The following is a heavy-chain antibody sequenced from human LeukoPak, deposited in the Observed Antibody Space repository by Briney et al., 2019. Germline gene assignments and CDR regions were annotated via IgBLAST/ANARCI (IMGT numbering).Heavy chain of an antibody. CDR2: ISYSGTT. D-gene: IGHD3/OR15-3a*01. CDR3: GRQLEAYGLAADY. CDR1: SDSINRDS. V-gene: IGHV4-59*08. J-gene: IGHJ4*02. Sequence: SETLSLTCTVSSDSINRDSWSWVRQPPGTGLEWIGNISYSGTTNYNPSLKRRVTMPVDTSKNQISLKLYSVTAADSAVYYCGRQLEAYGLAADYWGQGTLVTVSS.